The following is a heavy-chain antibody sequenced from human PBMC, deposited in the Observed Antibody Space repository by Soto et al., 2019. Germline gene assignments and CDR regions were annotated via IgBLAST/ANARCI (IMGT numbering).Heavy chain of an antibody. Sequence: GGSLRLSCAASGVTFSSYTMSWVRQAPGKGLEWVSAISGSGDSTYDADSVKGRFTISRDNSKNTLYLQMNSLRAEDTAVYYCAKGIYSYGYNSFDYWSQGTRVTVSS. V-gene: IGHV3-23*01. D-gene: IGHD5-18*01. J-gene: IGHJ4*02. CDR2: ISGSGDST. CDR1: GVTFSSYT. CDR3: AKGIYSYGYNSFDY.